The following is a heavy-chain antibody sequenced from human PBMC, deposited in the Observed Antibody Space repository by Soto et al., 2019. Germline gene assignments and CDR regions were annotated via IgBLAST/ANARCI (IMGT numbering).Heavy chain of an antibody. J-gene: IGHJ5*02. V-gene: IGHV1-8*01. D-gene: IGHD3-10*01. CDR2: RKPSRGNT. CDR3: ARVGLSYYGSGSYNWFDP. CDR1: GYTFTRYE. Sequence: GASVKGSCKGCGYTFTRYEIKWVRQATGQGVEGMGWRKPSRGNTGYAQKFQGRVTMTRNTSISTAYMELSSLRSEDTAVYYCARVGLSYYGSGSYNWFDPWGQGTLVTVSS.